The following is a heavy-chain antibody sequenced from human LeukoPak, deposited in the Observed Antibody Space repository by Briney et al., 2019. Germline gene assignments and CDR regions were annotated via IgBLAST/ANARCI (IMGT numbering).Heavy chain of an antibody. V-gene: IGHV4-4*07. CDR1: GGSISSYY. J-gene: IGHJ3*02. CDR2: IYTSGST. CDR3: ARTRIQLWLHAFDI. Sequence: SETLSLTCTVSGGSISSYYWSWIRQPAGKGLEWIGRIYTSGSTNYNPSLKSRVTMSVDTSKNQFSLKLSSVTAADTAVYYCARTRIQLWLHAFDIWGQGTMVTVSS. D-gene: IGHD5-18*01.